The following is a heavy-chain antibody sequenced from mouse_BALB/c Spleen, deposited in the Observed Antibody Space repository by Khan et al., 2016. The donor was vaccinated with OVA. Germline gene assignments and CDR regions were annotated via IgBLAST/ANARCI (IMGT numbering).Heavy chain of an antibody. V-gene: IGHV1S135*01. CDR1: GYSFTTYY. D-gene: IGHD1-1*02. J-gene: IGHJ3*01. Sequence: VQLKQSGPELMKPGASVKISCKASGYSFTTYYIHWVIQSHGTSLEWIGYIEPFSGGTTYNQKFKGKATLTVDKSSSTAYIHLTNLTSEDSAVCYCRRRGAVGGFSYWGQGTLVTVSA. CDR3: RRRGAVGGFSY. CDR2: IEPFSGGT.